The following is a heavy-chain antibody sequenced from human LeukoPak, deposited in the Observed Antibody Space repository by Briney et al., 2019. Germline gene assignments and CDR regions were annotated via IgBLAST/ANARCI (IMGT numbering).Heavy chain of an antibody. CDR3: ARGSNSRGYASYYYYMDV. V-gene: IGHV1-8*01. J-gene: IGHJ6*03. CDR1: GYDFSRYD. D-gene: IGHD5-12*01. Sequence: EASVKVSCKASGYDFSRYDINWVRLAPGQGLEWMGWMNPNNGDTDYAQNFQGRVTMTRDTSMSTAYMELSSLRSEDTAVYYCARGSNSRGYASYYYYMDVWGKGTTVTISS. CDR2: MNPNNGDT.